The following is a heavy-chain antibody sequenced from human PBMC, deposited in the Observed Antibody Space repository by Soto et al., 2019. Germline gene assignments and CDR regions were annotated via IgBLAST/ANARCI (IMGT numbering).Heavy chain of an antibody. D-gene: IGHD1-26*01. CDR1: GFTFSSYS. CDR3: ARDSIVGATPSYYYGMDV. J-gene: IGHJ6*02. Sequence: GSLRLSCAASGFTFSSYSMNWVRQAPGKGLEWVSSISSSSSYIYYADSVKGRFTISRDNAKNSLYLQMNSLRAEDTAVYYCARDSIVGATPSYYYGMDVWGRGATVTVSS. CDR2: ISSSSSYI. V-gene: IGHV3-21*01.